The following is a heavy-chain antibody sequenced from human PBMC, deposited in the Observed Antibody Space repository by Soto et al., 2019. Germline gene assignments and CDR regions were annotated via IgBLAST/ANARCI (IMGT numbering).Heavy chain of an antibody. CDR1: GFSLSNARMG. Sequence: QVTLKESGPVLVKPTEPLTLTCTVSGFSLSNARMGVSWIRQPPGKALEWLAHIFSNDGTAYSTSLKTRLTISKDTSKSQVVLTMGNMDPVDTATYYCARTVARMNLDYWGQGTLVTVSS. CDR2: IFSNDGT. V-gene: IGHV2-26*01. J-gene: IGHJ4*02. CDR3: ARTVARMNLDY. D-gene: IGHD2-21*01.